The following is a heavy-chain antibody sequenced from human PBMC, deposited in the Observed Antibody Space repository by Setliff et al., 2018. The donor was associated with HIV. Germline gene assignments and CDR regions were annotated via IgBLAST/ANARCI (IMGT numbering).Heavy chain of an antibody. J-gene: IGHJ5*02. Sequence: GASVKVSCKASGDTFSGHYMHWVRQAPGQGLEWLGWINPNSGGTKYAQKFQGRFTMTRDTSITTVYMELSRLRSDDTAVYYCATDGSVVVVAGSGFDPWGQGTLVTVSS. CDR2: INPNSGGT. CDR1: GDTFSGHY. CDR3: ATDGSVVVVAGSGFDP. V-gene: IGHV1-2*02. D-gene: IGHD2-15*01.